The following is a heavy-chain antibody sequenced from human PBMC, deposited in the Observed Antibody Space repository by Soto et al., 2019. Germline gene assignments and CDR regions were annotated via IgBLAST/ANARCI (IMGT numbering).Heavy chain of an antibody. CDR2: IIPIFGTA. D-gene: IGHD5-12*01. J-gene: IGHJ6*02. V-gene: IGHV1-69*13. Sequence: ASVKVSCKASGGTFSSYAISWVRQAPGQGLEWMGGIIPIFGTANYAQKFQGRVTITADESTSTAYMELSSLRSEDTAVYYCASPKVGWLRFRSYYYGMVVWGQGTTVTVS. CDR1: GGTFSSYA. CDR3: ASPKVGWLRFRSYYYGMVV.